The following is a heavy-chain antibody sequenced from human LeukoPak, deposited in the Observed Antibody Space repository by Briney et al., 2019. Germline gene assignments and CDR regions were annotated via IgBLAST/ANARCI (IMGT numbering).Heavy chain of an antibody. CDR1: GFTFSSYA. J-gene: IGHJ4*02. CDR2: ISGSGGST. Sequence: AGGSQRLSCAASGFTFSSYAMSWVRQAPGKGLEWVSAISGSGGSTYYADSVKGRFTISRDNSKNTLYLQMNSLRAEDTAVYYCAKAGKDIVVVPAAIDYWGQGTLVTVSS. V-gene: IGHV3-23*01. CDR3: AKAGKDIVVVPAAIDY. D-gene: IGHD2-2*01.